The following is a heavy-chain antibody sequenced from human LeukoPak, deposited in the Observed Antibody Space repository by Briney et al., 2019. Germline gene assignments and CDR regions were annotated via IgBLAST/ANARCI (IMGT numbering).Heavy chain of an antibody. CDR2: ISHTGRT. CDR1: GGSFSGYY. Sequence: SETLSLTCAVYGGSFSGYYWSWIRQSPGKGLEWIGEISHTGRTTYNPSLKSRVTISRDTSKNQFSLKLNSVTAADTAVYYCARGVSLWFGELSSPGNFDFWGQGTLVTVSS. D-gene: IGHD3-10*01. V-gene: IGHV4-34*01. J-gene: IGHJ4*02. CDR3: ARGVSLWFGELSSPGNFDF.